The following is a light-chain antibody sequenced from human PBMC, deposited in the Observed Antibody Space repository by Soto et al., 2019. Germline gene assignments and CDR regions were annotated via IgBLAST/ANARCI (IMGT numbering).Light chain of an antibody. V-gene: IGLV2-14*01. J-gene: IGLJ1*01. CDR2: DVS. CDR1: SSVVGAYNY. CDR3: SSYTSSSPFV. Sequence: QSALTQPASVSGSPGQSITISCTGTSSVVGAYNYVSWYQQHPGKAPKLLIYDVSNRPSGVSSRFSGSKSGNTASLTISGLQAEDEADYYCSSYTSSSPFVFGTGTKLTVL.